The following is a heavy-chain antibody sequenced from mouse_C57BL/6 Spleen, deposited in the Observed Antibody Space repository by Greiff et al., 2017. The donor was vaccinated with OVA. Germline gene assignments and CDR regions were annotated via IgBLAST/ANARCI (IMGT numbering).Heavy chain of an antibody. CDR2: ISSGSSTI. CDR3: ARLGDYYAMDY. Sequence: EVKLQESGGGLVKPGGSLKLSCAASGFTFSDYGMHWVRQAPEKGLEWVAYISSGSSTIYYADTVKGRFTISRDNAKNTLFLQMTSLRSEDTAMYYCARLGDYYAMDYWGQGTSVTVSS. CDR1: GFTFSDYG. J-gene: IGHJ4*01. V-gene: IGHV5-17*01.